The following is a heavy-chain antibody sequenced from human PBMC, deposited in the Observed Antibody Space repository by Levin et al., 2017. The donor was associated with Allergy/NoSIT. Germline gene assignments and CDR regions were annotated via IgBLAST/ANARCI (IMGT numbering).Heavy chain of an antibody. J-gene: IGHJ4*02. CDR1: GFTFSSYE. Sequence: GESLKISCAASGFTFSSYEMNWVRQAPGKGLEWVSYISSSGSTIYYADSVKGRFTISRDNAKNSLYLQMNSLRAEDTAVYYCARGEGDCSSTSCYEGSMGFDYWGQGTLVTVSS. CDR2: ISSSGSTI. CDR3: ARGEGDCSSTSCYEGSMGFDY. D-gene: IGHD2-2*01. V-gene: IGHV3-48*03.